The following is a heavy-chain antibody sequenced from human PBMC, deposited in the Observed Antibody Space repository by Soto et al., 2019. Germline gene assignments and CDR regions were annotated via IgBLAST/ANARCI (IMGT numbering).Heavy chain of an antibody. CDR1: GFSLSTSGVG. Sequence: QITLKESGPPLVKPTQTLTLTFTFSGFSLSTSGVGVGWIRQPPGKPLEWLALIYWTDDKRYSPSLKSRLTITKDTSKNQVVLTMTNMDPVDTATYDCAHSVTMVRGVIITFGGMDVWGQGTTVTVSS. J-gene: IGHJ6*02. CDR3: AHSVTMVRGVIITFGGMDV. D-gene: IGHD3-10*01. V-gene: IGHV2-5*01. CDR2: IYWTDDK.